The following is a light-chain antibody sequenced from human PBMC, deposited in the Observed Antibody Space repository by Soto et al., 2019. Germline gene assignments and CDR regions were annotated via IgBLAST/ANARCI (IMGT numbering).Light chain of an antibody. V-gene: IGKV1-5*03. Sequence: DIQMTQSPSTLSGSVGDRVTITCRASQTISSWLAWYQQKPGKAPKLLIYKASTLKSGVPSRFSGSGSGTEFTLTISSLQPDDFATYYCQHSTSYSEAFGQGTQVDI. CDR2: KAS. CDR3: QHSTSYSEA. J-gene: IGKJ1*01. CDR1: QTISSW.